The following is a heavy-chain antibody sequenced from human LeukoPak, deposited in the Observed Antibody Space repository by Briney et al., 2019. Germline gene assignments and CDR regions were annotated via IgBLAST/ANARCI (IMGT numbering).Heavy chain of an antibody. Sequence: ASVKVSCKASGYTFTSYDINWVRQATGQGLEWMGRMNPNSGNAGSAQKLQGRLTLTRNTSTSTVYMELRSLRYEDTAVYYCARVGRSSDWYLRHWGQGTLVTVSS. J-gene: IGHJ4*02. V-gene: IGHV1-8*02. D-gene: IGHD2-21*02. CDR3: ARVGRSSDWYLRH. CDR2: MNPNSGNA. CDR1: GYTFTSYD.